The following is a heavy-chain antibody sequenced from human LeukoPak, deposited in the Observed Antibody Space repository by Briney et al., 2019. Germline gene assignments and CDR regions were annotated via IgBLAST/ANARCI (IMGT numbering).Heavy chain of an antibody. Sequence: PGGSLRLSRAASGFTFSSYSMKWGRQAPGKGRECVSYIRSSSSYIYYADSVKGRFTISRDNAKNSLYLQMNSLRAEDTAVYYCARERQITMIVPDYFDYWGQGTLVTVSS. CDR3: ARERQITMIVPDYFDY. J-gene: IGHJ4*02. D-gene: IGHD3-22*01. CDR2: IRSSSSYI. V-gene: IGHV3-21*01. CDR1: GFTFSSYS.